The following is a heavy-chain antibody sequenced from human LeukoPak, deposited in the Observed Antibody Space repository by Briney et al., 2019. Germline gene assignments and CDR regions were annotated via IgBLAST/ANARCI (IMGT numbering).Heavy chain of an antibody. CDR1: GFTFSDHY. J-gene: IGHJ5*02. V-gene: IGHV3-11*04. D-gene: IGHD6-13*01. Sequence: GGSLRLSCAASGFTFSDHYMSWIRQAPGKGLEWISYISRSGDTIDYADSVKGRFTISRDNAKNSLYLQMNSLRAEDTAVYYCARDLRAAAGTISWFDPWGQGTLVTVSS. CDR3: ARDLRAAAGTISWFDP. CDR2: ISRSGDTI.